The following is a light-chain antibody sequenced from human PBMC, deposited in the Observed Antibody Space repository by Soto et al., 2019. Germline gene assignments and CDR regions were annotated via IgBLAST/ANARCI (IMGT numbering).Light chain of an antibody. CDR2: DAS. V-gene: IGKV3-11*01. Sequence: EIVLTQSPATLSLSPGERATLSCRASQSVSSYLAWYQQKPGQAPRLLIYDASNRATGIPARFSGSGSGTDFTLTTSSLEPEDFAVYDCQQRSNWPPTCGPGTKVDIK. CDR3: QQRSNWPPT. J-gene: IGKJ3*01. CDR1: QSVSSY.